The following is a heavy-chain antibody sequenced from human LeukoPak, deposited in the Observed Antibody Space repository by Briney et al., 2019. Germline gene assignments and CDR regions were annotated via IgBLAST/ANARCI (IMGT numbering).Heavy chain of an antibody. J-gene: IGHJ6*03. CDR3: ARGFSRYYDFGDYYYMDV. D-gene: IGHD3-3*01. Sequence: PSETLSLTCAVYGGSFSGYYWSWIRQPPGKGLEWIGEINHSGSTNYNPSLKSRVTISVDTSKNQFSLKLSSVTAADTAVYYCARGFSRYYDFGDYYYMDVGGKGTTVTVSS. CDR1: GGSFSGYY. CDR2: INHSGST. V-gene: IGHV4-34*01.